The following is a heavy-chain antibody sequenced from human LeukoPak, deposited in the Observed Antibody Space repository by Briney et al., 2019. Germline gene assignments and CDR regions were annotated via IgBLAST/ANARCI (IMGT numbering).Heavy chain of an antibody. Sequence: GASVKVSCKASEYTFTSYDINWVRQATGQGLEWMGWMNPNSGNTGYAQKFQGRVTMTRNTSISTAYMELSSLRSEVTAVYYCARGPIAARKNYYYYYMDVWGKGTTVTVSS. J-gene: IGHJ6*03. CDR3: ARGPIAARKNYYYYYMDV. CDR1: EYTFTSYD. CDR2: MNPNSGNT. V-gene: IGHV1-8*01. D-gene: IGHD6-6*01.